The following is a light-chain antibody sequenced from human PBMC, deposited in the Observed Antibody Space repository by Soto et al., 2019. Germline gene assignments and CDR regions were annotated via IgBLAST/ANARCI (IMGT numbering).Light chain of an antibody. CDR3: SSYASSSTPVV. CDR2: DVI. CDR1: SSDVGAYNY. V-gene: IGLV2-14*01. Sequence: QSALTQPASVSGSPGQSITISCTGTSSDVGAYNYVSWYQQYPGKAPKLMIYDVINRPSGVSDRFSGSKSGNTASLTISGLQAEDEADYYCSSYASSSTPVVFGGGTKLTVL. J-gene: IGLJ2*01.